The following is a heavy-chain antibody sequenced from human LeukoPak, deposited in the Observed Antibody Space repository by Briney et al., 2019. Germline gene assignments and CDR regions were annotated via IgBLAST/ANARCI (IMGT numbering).Heavy chain of an antibody. V-gene: IGHV4-34*01. CDR2: INHRGNT. Sequence: PSETLSLTCAVYCGSFGDNLWSWIRQPPGKGLEYVGEINHRGNTAYNPSLKSRVTLSVDTSNNQFSLNLISVTAADTAVYYCARHESGSPSAAFDSWGQGTMVTVSS. CDR1: CGSFGDNL. D-gene: IGHD6-6*01. CDR3: ARHESGSPSAAFDS. J-gene: IGHJ3*01.